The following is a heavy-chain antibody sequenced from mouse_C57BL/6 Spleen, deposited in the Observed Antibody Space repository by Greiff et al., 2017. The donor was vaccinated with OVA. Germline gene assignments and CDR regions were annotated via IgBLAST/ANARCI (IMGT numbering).Heavy chain of an antibody. Sequence: QVQLQQPGAELVRPGSSVKLSCKASGYTFTSYWMHWVKQRPIQGLEWIGNIDPSDSETHSNQKFKDKATLTVDKSSSTAYMQISSLTSEDSAVYYCARTGNSDWYVDVWGTGTTVTVSS. V-gene: IGHV1-52*01. D-gene: IGHD5-2*01. CDR2: IDPSDSET. CDR3: ARTGNSDWYVDV. CDR1: GYTFTSYW. J-gene: IGHJ1*03.